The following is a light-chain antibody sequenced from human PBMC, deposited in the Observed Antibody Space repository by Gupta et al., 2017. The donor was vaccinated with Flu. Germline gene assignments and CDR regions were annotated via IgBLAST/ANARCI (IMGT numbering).Light chain of an antibody. J-gene: IGKJ1*01. CDR2: GAS. CDR3: LQDTDGPRT. Sequence: PATLSGSPGERATLSCRASQSVSSNLAWYQQKPGQAPRLLIYGASTRVTGIPARFRGSGSGREFTLTIRSLQSEDFAVYYCLQDTDGPRTFGQGTKLEIK. CDR1: QSVSSN. V-gene: IGKV3-15*01.